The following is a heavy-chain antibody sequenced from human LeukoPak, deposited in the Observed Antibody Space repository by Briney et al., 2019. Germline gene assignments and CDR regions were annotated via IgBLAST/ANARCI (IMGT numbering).Heavy chain of an antibody. CDR3: AREKGAARAFDY. CDR1: GGTFSSYT. CDR2: INPSGGST. D-gene: IGHD6-6*01. V-gene: IGHV1-46*03. Sequence: ASVKVSCKASGGTFSSYTISWVRQAPGQGLGWMGIINPSGGSTTYAQEFQGSVTMTRDTSTSTVYMQLSSLSSEDTAVYYCAREKGAARAFDYWGQGTLVTVSS. J-gene: IGHJ4*02.